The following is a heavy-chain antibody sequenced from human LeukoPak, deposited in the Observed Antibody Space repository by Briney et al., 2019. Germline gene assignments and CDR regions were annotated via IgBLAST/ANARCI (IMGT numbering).Heavy chain of an antibody. V-gene: IGHV3-23*01. CDR3: AKEEVPAARSYFDY. Sequence: ETLSLTCTVSGDSISNDYWSWVRQAPGKGLEWVSAISGSGGSTYYADSVKGRLTISRDNSKNTLYLQMNSLRAEDTAVYYCAKEEVPAARSYFDYWGQGALVTVSS. CDR2: ISGSGGST. CDR1: GDSISNDY. J-gene: IGHJ4*02. D-gene: IGHD2-2*01.